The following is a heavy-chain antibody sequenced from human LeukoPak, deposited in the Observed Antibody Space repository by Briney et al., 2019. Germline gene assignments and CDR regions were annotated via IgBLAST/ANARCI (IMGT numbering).Heavy chain of an antibody. CDR1: GDSISSYY. CDR2: IYYSGST. V-gene: IGHV4-59*08. CDR3: ARYAEQDKRWWYFDY. Sequence: PSETLSLTCTVSGDSISSYYWNRIRQPPGKGLEWIGNIYYSGSTNYNPSLKSRVTISVDTSKNQFSLKLSSVTAADTAVYYCARYAEQDKRWWYFDYWGQGTLVTVSS. D-gene: IGHD2-15*01. J-gene: IGHJ4*02.